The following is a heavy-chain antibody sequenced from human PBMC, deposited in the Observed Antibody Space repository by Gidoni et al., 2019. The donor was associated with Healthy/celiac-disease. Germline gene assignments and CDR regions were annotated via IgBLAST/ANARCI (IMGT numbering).Heavy chain of an antibody. Sequence: QVQLQESGPGLVKPSETLSLTCTVPGGSISSYYWSWIRQPPGKGLEWIGYIYYSGSTNYNPSLKSRVTISVDTSKNQFYLKLSSVTAADTAVYYCARWTTGEGFDPWGQGTLVTVSS. D-gene: IGHD4-17*01. CDR1: GGSISSYY. CDR3: ARWTTGEGFDP. V-gene: IGHV4-59*01. CDR2: IYYSGST. J-gene: IGHJ5*02.